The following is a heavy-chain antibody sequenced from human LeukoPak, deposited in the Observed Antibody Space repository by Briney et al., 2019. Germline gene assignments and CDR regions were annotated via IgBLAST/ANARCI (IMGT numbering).Heavy chain of an antibody. V-gene: IGHV3-74*01. J-gene: IGHJ5*02. D-gene: IGHD4-17*01. CDR3: ARGGRGYGDYWWFDP. Sequence: PGGSLRLSCAASGFTFSSYWMHWVRQAPGKGLVWVSRINNDGRSTTYADSVKGRFTISRDNAKNSLYLQMNSLRAEDTAVYYCARGGRGYGDYWWFDPWGQGTLVTVSS. CDR2: INNDGRST. CDR1: GFTFSSYW.